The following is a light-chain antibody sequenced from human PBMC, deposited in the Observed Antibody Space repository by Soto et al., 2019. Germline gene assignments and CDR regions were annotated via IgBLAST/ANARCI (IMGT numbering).Light chain of an antibody. J-gene: IGLJ1*01. CDR2: ANS. CDR1: SSSIGAGYD. CDR3: KSYDSSLYGYV. V-gene: IGLV1-40*01. Sequence: QSVLTQPPSVSGAPGQRVTISCAGSSSSIGAGYDVHWYQQLPGAAPKLLIYANSNRPSGVPDRFSGSKSGTSASLAITGLQAEDEADYYCKSYDSSLYGYVFGSGTKVTV.